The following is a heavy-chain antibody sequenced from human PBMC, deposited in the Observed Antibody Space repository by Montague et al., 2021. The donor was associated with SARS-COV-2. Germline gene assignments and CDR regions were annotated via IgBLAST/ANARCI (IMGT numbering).Heavy chain of an antibody. D-gene: IGHD3-22*01. V-gene: IGHV4-39*01. CDR1: GGSISSSSYY. J-gene: IGHJ4*02. CDR2: IYYSGST. Sequence: SETRSLTCTVSGGSISSSSYYWGWIRQPPGKGLEWIGSIYYSGSTYYNPSLKSRVTISVDTSKNQFSLKLSSVTAADTAVYYCASLTVDYYDSSGYYYNDYGGQGTLVTVSS. CDR3: ASLTVDYYDSSGYYYNDY.